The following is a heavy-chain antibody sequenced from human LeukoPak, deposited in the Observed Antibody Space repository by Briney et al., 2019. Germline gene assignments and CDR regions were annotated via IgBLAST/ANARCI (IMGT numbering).Heavy chain of an antibody. CDR2: INPNSGGT. Sequence: VASVKVSCKASGYTFTGYYMHWVRQAPGQGLEWMGWINPNSGGTNYAQKFQGRVTMTRDTSISTAYMELSRLRSDDTAVYYCARAPRGFCSGGSCFDFWGQGTLVTVSS. D-gene: IGHD2-15*01. CDR3: ARAPRGFCSGGSCFDF. J-gene: IGHJ4*02. V-gene: IGHV1-2*02. CDR1: GYTFTGYY.